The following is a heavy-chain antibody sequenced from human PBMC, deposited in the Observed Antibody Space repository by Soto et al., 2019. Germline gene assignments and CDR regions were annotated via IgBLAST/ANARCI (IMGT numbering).Heavy chain of an antibody. J-gene: IGHJ6*02. CDR1: GYTFTGYY. V-gene: IGHV1-2*02. CDR2: INPNSGDT. CDR3: AKGGAIVAAGTRVYLYNAMDV. D-gene: IGHD1-26*01. Sequence: QVQLVQSGTEVKRPGDSVKVSCKASGYTFTGYYVHWVRQAPGQGLEWMGWINPNSGDTYLAPRFQGRVTMNRDTSIGTAYMELRGLTSDDTAENYCAKGGAIVAAGTRVYLYNAMDVWGQGTTVTVSS.